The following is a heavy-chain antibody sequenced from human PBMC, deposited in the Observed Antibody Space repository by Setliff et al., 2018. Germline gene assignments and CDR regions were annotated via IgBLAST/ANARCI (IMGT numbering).Heavy chain of an antibody. J-gene: IGHJ4*02. Sequence: PSETLSLTCAVSGYSISSGYYWGWIRQPPGKGLEWIGSIYHSGSTYYNSSLKSRVSISVDTSKNQFSLNLNSVTAADTAVYYCATLTGDRGVDYWGQGRLVTVSS. CDR3: ATLTGDRGVDY. CDR2: IYHSGST. V-gene: IGHV4-38-2*01. D-gene: IGHD7-27*01. CDR1: GYSISSGYY.